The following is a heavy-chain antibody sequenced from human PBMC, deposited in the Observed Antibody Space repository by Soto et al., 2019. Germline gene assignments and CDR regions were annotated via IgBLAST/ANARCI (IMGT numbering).Heavy chain of an antibody. V-gene: IGHV1-3*01. D-gene: IGHD3-3*01. J-gene: IGHJ4*02. CDR2: INSGNGNT. Sequence: GASVKVSCKTSGYTFTNYVVDWVRQAPGQGLEWMGWINSGNGNTKYSEKFQGRVTITRDTSASTAYMELNSLTSGDTAVYYCARGLTIFGVVIGYWGQGTLVTVSS. CDR1: GYTFTNYV. CDR3: ARGLTIFGVVIGY.